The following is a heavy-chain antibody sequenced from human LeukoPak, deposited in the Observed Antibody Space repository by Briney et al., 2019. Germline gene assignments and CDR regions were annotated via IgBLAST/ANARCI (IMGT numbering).Heavy chain of an antibody. Sequence: SETLSLTCTVSGGSISSHYWSWIRQPPGKGLEWIGYIYYSGSTNYNPSLKSRVTISVDTSKNQFSLKLSSVTAADTAVYYCARDPWPARGKNGFAPGAQGTLATVSS. D-gene: IGHD3-16*01. J-gene: IGHJ5*02. CDR1: GGSISSHY. CDR2: IYYSGST. CDR3: ARDPWPARGKNGFAP. V-gene: IGHV4-59*11.